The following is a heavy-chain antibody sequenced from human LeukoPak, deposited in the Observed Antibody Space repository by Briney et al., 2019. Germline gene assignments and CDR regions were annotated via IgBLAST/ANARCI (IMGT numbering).Heavy chain of an antibody. CDR3: AGDPSGYFNY. CDR2: RHYSGST. J-gene: IGHJ4*02. D-gene: IGHD3-22*01. CDR1: GGSVSSGNYY. Sequence: SETLSLTCTVSGGSVSSGNYYWSWIRQPPGKGLEWIGYRHYSGSTNYNPSLKSRVTISVDTSKNQFSLKLSSVTAADTAVYYCAGDPSGYFNYWGQGTLATVSS. V-gene: IGHV4-61*01.